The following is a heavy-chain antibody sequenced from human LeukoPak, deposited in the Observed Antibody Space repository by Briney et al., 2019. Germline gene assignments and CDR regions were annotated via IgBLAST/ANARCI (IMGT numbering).Heavy chain of an antibody. J-gene: IGHJ4*02. CDR1: GYSFTAFY. CDR3: ARDGEYGTGSYYRGCFDY. D-gene: IGHD3-10*01. V-gene: IGHV1-2*02. Sequence: ASVKVSCKASGYSFTAFYIHWVRQAPGQGLEWMGWIHPRSGDTSYAQKFQGRVTMARDTSISTVYLDLSSLGSDDTGVYYCARDGEYGTGSYYRGCFDYWGQGILVTVSS. CDR2: IHPRSGDT.